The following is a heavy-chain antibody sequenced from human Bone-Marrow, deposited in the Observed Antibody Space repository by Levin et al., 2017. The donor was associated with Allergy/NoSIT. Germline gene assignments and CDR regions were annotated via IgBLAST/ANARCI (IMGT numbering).Heavy chain of an antibody. CDR3: ARGGCSATSCLDY. J-gene: IGHJ4*02. Sequence: GGSLRLSCAASGFTFSSYYMHWVRQAPGKGLAWVSNIHTDTSVTNYADSVKGRFTISRDNAKNTLYLRMNSLRAEATAVYYCARGGCSATSCLDYWGQGTLVTVSS. D-gene: IGHD2-15*01. CDR1: GFTFSSYY. V-gene: IGHV3-74*01. CDR2: IHTDTSVT.